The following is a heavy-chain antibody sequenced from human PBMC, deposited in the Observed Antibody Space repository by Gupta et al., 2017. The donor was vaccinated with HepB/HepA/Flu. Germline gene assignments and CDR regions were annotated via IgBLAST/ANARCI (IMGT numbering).Heavy chain of an antibody. CDR3: AKSFQVWSADPYDY. Sequence: EVQLLESGGGSVQPEGSLRISCAATGFTFSNYTMAWVRQAPGKGLEWVYVITKSGSDTYSDSVKGRFTISRDNSKNTVSLQMNSLRAEDTAVYYCAKSFQVWSADPYDYWGQGTLVSVSS. CDR1: GFTFSNYT. V-gene: IGHV3-23*05. J-gene: IGHJ4*02. CDR2: ITKSGSDT. D-gene: IGHD3-16*01.